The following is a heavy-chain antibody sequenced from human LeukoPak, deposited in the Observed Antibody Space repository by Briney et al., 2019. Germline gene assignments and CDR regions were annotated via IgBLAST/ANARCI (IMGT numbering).Heavy chain of an antibody. CDR1: GGSISSYY. CDR2: IYYSGST. CDR3: ASWGSSGSLDY. D-gene: IGHD6-19*01. Sequence: SETLSLICTVSGGSISSYYWSWIRQPPGKGLEWIGYIYYSGSTNYNPSLKSRVTISVDTSKNQFSLKLSSVTAADTAVYYCASWGSSGSLDYWGQGTLVTVSS. J-gene: IGHJ4*02. V-gene: IGHV4-59*01.